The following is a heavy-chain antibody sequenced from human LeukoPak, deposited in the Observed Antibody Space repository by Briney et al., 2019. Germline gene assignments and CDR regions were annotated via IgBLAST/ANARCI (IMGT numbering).Heavy chain of an antibody. CDR1: GGSISSYY. D-gene: IGHD2-15*01. V-gene: IGHV4-59*12. Sequence: PSETLSLTCTVSGGSISSYYWSWIRQPPGKGLEWIGYIYYSGSTNYNPSLKSRVTISVDTSKNQFSLKLSSVTAADTAVYYCADLGYCSGGSCSSWGQGTLVTVSS. CDR2: IYYSGST. J-gene: IGHJ4*02. CDR3: ADLGYCSGGSCSS.